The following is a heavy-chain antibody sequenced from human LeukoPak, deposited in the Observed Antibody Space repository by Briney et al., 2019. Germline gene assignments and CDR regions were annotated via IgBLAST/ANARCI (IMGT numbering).Heavy chain of an antibody. D-gene: IGHD6-19*01. CDR3: AKPYRSGWYYFDC. CDR1: GFTFSSFA. J-gene: IGHJ4*02. CDR2: ISGSGGSA. Sequence: GGSLRLSCTASGFTFSSFAMSWVRQAPGKGLEWVSAISGSGGSAYYADSVKGRFTIPRDNSENTLFLQMNSLRAEDTAVYYCAKPYRSGWYYFDCWGLGILVTVSS. V-gene: IGHV3-23*01.